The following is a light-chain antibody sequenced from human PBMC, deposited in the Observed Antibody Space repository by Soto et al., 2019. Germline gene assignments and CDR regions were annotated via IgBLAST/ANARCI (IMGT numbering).Light chain of an antibody. J-gene: IGLJ2*01. CDR1: SSDVGGYNY. Sequence: QSALTQPPSASGSPGQSVTISCTGTSSDVGGYNYVPWYQQHPGKAPKLMIYEVSKRPSGVPDRFSGSKSGNTASLTVSGLQAEDEADYYCSSYAGGNNLVFGGGTKLTVL. CDR2: EVS. V-gene: IGLV2-8*01. CDR3: SSYAGGNNLV.